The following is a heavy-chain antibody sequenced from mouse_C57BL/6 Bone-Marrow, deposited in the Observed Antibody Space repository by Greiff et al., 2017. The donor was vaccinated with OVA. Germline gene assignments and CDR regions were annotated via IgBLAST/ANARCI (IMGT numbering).Heavy chain of an antibody. J-gene: IGHJ3*01. CDR2: IHPNSGST. CDR1: GYTFTSYW. CDR3: ARPIFFYYYGSSWFAY. V-gene: IGHV1-64*01. Sequence: QVQLQQPGAELVKPGASVKLSCKASGYTFTSYWMHWVKQRPGQGLEWIGMIHPNSGSTNYNEKFTSKATLTVDKSSSTAYMQLSSLTSEDSAVYYCARPIFFYYYGSSWFAYWGQGTLVTVSA. D-gene: IGHD1-1*01.